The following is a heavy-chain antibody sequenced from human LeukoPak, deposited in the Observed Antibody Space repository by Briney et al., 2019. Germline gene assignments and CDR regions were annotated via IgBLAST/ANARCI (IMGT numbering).Heavy chain of an antibody. V-gene: IGHV4-34*01. D-gene: IGHD2-15*01. CDR1: GGPFIGYY. J-gene: IGHJ4*02. Sequence: SETLSLTCAVFGGPFIGYYWSWIRQPPGKGLEGIGEINHSGSTNYNPSLKSRDTISVDTSKNQFSLKLSSVTAADTAVYYCARPNCSGGSCYSHFDYWGQGTLVTVSS. CDR2: INHSGST. CDR3: ARPNCSGGSCYSHFDY.